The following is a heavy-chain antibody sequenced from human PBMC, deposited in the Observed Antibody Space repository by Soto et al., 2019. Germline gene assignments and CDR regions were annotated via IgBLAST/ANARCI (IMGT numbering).Heavy chain of an antibody. CDR1: GFTFSSYE. CDR2: ISSSGSTI. CDR3: ASVDRGWFDP. Sequence: EVQLVESGGGLVQPGGSLRLSCAASGFTFSSYEMNWVRQAPGKGLEWVSYISSSGSTIYYADSVKGRFTISRDNAKNSLYLQMNSLRAEDTAVYYCASVDRGWFDPWGQGTLVTVSS. J-gene: IGHJ5*02. D-gene: IGHD3-22*01. V-gene: IGHV3-48*03.